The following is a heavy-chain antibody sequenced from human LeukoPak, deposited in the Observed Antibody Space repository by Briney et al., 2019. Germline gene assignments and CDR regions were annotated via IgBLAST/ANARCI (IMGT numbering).Heavy chain of an antibody. CDR2: ISSNGGST. Sequence: PGGSLRLSCSASGFTFSSYAMHWVRQAPGKGLEYVSAISSNGGSTYYADSVKGRFTISRDNSKNTLYLQMSSLRAEDTAVYYCVKDGCRCSGGSCYSVPEYFQHWGQGTLVTVSS. V-gene: IGHV3-64D*06. CDR1: GFTFSSYA. CDR3: VKDGCRCSGGSCYSVPEYFQH. D-gene: IGHD2-15*01. J-gene: IGHJ1*01.